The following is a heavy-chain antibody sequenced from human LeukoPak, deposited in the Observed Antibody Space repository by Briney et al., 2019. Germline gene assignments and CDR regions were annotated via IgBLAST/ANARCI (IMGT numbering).Heavy chain of an antibody. Sequence: SETLSLTCTVSGGSISSSSYYWGWLRQPPGKGLEWIGSIYYSGSTYYNPSLKSRVTISVDTSKNQFSLKLSSVTAADTATYYCARHIDGILTGYYEWGQGTLVIVSS. D-gene: IGHD3-9*01. V-gene: IGHV4-39*01. J-gene: IGHJ4*02. CDR2: IYYSGST. CDR3: ARHIDGILTGYYE. CDR1: GGSISSSSYY.